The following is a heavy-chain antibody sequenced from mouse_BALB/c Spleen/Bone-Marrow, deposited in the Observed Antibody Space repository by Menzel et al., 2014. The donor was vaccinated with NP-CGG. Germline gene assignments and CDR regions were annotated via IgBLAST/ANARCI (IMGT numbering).Heavy chain of an antibody. D-gene: IGHD2-1*01. CDR3: ARGIYYGNYVYAMDY. J-gene: IGHJ4*01. V-gene: IGHV1S41*01. CDR1: GYTFTNYW. CDR2: IAPGSGRT. Sequence: DLVKPGASVKLSCKASGYTFTNYWINWIKQRPGQGLEWIGRIAPGSGRTYYNEMFKGKETLTVDTSSSTAYIQLSSLSSEDSAVYFYARGIYYGNYVYAMDYWGQGTSVSVSS.